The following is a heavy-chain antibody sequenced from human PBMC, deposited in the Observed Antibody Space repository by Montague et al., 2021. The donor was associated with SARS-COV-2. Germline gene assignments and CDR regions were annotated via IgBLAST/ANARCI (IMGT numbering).Heavy chain of an antibody. D-gene: IGHD3-3*01. CDR3: ARDGALRVDVWIGPRHDCYGMDF. J-gene: IGHJ6*02. V-gene: IGHV4-39*07. CDR2: IYYGGST. Sequence: SETLSLTCTVSGGSISSSSYYWGWIRQPPGKGLEWIGSIYYGGSTYYKPSLKSRVTISVDTSKNQFSLKLSYVTAADTAVYYCARDGALRVDVWIGPRHDCYGMDFWGQGTPVTVSS. CDR1: GGSISSSSYY.